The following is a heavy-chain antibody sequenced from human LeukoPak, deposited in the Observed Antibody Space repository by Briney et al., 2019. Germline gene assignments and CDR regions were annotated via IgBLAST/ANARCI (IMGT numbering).Heavy chain of an antibody. CDR3: ARDRGIVGATLTYYFDY. CDR1: GYTFTSYY. J-gene: IGHJ4*02. Sequence: ASVKVSCKASGYTFTSYYMHWVRQAPGQGLEWMGIINPSGGSTSYAQKFQGRVTMTRDTSTSTVYMELRSLRSDDTAVYYCARDRGIVGATLTYYFDYWGQGTLVTVSS. D-gene: IGHD1-26*01. CDR2: INPSGGST. V-gene: IGHV1-46*01.